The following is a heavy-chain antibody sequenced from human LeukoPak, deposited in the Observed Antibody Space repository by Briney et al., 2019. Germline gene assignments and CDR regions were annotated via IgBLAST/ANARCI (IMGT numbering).Heavy chain of an antibody. Sequence: PGGSLRLSCAASGFTSSTYAMTWVRQAPGKGLEWVSVIRGGGGSTYYADSVKGRFTISRDNSKNTLYLQMNSLKAEDTARYYCAKDLYGDYGGIDYWGQGTLVTVSS. J-gene: IGHJ4*02. D-gene: IGHD4-17*01. CDR3: AKDLYGDYGGIDY. CDR2: IRGGGGST. V-gene: IGHV3-23*01. CDR1: GFTSSTYA.